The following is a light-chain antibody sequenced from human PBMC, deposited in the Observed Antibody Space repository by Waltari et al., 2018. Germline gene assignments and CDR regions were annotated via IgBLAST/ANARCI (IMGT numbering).Light chain of an antibody. J-gene: IGKJ1*01. V-gene: IGKV1-5*03. Sequence: DIQVTQSPSTLSASVGDRVTITCRASQSIVVWLAWYQQKPGKAPRLLIYKASYLESGVPSRFSGRSSGTAFTLTISSLQAVDFATYYCLQYNSYPWTFGQGTTVEIK. CDR1: QSIVVW. CDR3: LQYNSYPWT. CDR2: KAS.